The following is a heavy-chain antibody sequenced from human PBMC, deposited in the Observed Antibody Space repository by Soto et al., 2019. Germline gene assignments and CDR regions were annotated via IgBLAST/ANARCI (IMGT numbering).Heavy chain of an antibody. J-gene: IGHJ4*02. CDR2: VNPTGGST. CDR3: ARHLAAGDS. D-gene: IGHD6-25*01. V-gene: IGHV1-46*03. Sequence: ASVKVSCKAFGYTFTSYYIHWVRQAPGQGLEWMAIVNPTGGSTNYAQKFQGRVTVTFDTSTSTVFMELNSLRYEDTAVYYCARHLAAGDSWGQGTLVTVSS. CDR1: GYTFTSYY.